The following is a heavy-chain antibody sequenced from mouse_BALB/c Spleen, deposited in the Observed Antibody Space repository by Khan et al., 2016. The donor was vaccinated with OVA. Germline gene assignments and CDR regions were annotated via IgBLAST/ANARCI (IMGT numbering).Heavy chain of an antibody. V-gene: IGHV5-6*01. CDR1: GFTFSSYS. J-gene: IGHJ3*01. CDR2: MSSGGDYT. CDR3: ASHLTGSFAY. D-gene: IGHD4-1*01. Sequence: EVKVVESGGDLVKPGGSLKLSCAASGFTFSSYSMSWVRQIPDKRLEWVATMSSGGDYTYYPDSVKGRFTISRDNAKNTLYLQMSSLKSEDTAMYYCASHLTGSFAYWGQGTLVTVSA.